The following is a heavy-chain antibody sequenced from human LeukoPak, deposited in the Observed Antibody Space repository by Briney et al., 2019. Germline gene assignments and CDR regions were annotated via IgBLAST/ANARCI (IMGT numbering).Heavy chain of an antibody. V-gene: IGHV4-59*01. J-gene: IGHJ5*02. CDR3: ARGTQWLVLRRCCVGFDP. CDR1: GGSISSYY. D-gene: IGHD6-19*01. CDR2: IYYSGST. Sequence: SETLSLTCTVSGGSISSYYWSWIRQPPGKGLGWIGYIYYSGSTNYNPSLKSRVTISVDTSKNQFSLKLSSVTAADTAVYYCARGTQWLVLRRCCVGFDPWGQGTLVTVSS.